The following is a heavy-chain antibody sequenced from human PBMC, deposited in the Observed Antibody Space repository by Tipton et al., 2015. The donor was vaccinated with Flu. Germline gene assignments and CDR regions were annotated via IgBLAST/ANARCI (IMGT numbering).Heavy chain of an antibody. Sequence: GSLRLSCAASGFTIRSSYMNWVRQAPGKGLEWVSLIYTVGDTFYADSVRGRFTISRDNSNNMVFLQLNSLRADDTAVYHCARDAAVAYWGQGSLVTVSS. V-gene: IGHV3-53*01. CDR1: GFTIRSSY. J-gene: IGHJ4*02. CDR3: ARDAAVAY. CDR2: IYTVGDT. D-gene: IGHD5-12*01.